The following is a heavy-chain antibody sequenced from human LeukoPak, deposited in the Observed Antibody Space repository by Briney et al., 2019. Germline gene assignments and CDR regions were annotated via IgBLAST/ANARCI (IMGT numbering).Heavy chain of an antibody. CDR2: IYTSGST. CDR1: GGSISSYY. V-gene: IGHV4-4*07. J-gene: IGHJ4*02. D-gene: IGHD3-10*01. Sequence: SETLSLTCTVSGGSISSYYWSWIRQPAGKGLEWIGRIYTSGSTNYNPSLKSRVTMSVDASKNQFSLKLNSVSAADTAVYYCARGVLRRFHYCGPNGTDFWGQGALVTVSS. CDR3: ARGVLRRFHYCGPNGTDF.